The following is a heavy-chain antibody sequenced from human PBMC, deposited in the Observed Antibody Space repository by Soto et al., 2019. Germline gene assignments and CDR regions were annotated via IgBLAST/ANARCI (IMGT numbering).Heavy chain of an antibody. J-gene: IGHJ4*02. CDR3: AREVGYYDSSGYYDFDY. Sequence: ASVKVSCKASGYTFTSYGISWVRQAPGQGLEWMGWISAYSGNTNYAQKLQGRVTMTTDTSTSTAYMELRSLRSDDTAVYYCAREVGYYDSSGYYDFDYWGQGTLVTV. D-gene: IGHD3-22*01. CDR1: GYTFTSYG. V-gene: IGHV1-18*01. CDR2: ISAYSGNT.